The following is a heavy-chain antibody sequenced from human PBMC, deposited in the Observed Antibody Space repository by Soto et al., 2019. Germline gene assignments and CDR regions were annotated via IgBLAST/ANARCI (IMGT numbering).Heavy chain of an antibody. CDR3: ATGGYYYDSSGEYYYYYYGMDV. D-gene: IGHD3-22*01. V-gene: IGHV5-10-1*01. CDR1: GYSFTSYW. J-gene: IGHJ6*02. CDR2: IDPSDSYT. Sequence: PGESLKISCKGSGYSFTSYWISWVRQMPGKGLEWMGRIDPSDSYTNYSPSFQGHVTISADKSISTAYLQCSSLKASDTAMYYCATGGYYYDSSGEYYYYYYGMDVWGQGTTVTVSS.